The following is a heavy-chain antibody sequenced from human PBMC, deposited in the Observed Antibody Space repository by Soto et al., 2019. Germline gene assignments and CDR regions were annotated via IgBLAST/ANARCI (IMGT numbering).Heavy chain of an antibody. CDR1: GFTFGDYA. J-gene: IGHJ6*03. CDR3: TRDEMFPNPIAAAGTEYYYYYMDV. D-gene: IGHD6-13*01. Sequence: GSLRLSCSASGFTFGDYAMSWFRQAPGKGLEWVSFIRSKNYGGTTEYAATVKGRFTISREDSNSIAYLQMNSLKTEDTAVYYCTRDEMFPNPIAAAGTEYYYYYMDVWGKGTTVTVSS. V-gene: IGHV3-49*03. CDR2: IRSKNYGGTT.